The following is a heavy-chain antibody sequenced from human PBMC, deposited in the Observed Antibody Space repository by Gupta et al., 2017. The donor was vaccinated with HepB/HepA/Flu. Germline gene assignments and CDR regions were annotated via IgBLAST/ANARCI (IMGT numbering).Heavy chain of an antibody. Sequence: LVQSGAEVKKPGSAVRVSCKTSGGTLSSFAFNWVRQAPGQGLEWMGGIIPLFGTSKHAQSFQDRLTITADRSTNTVYMELRSLRSEDTAVYYGTRGVAGGRWFDPWGQGTLVTVSS. J-gene: IGHJ5*02. CDR2: IIPLFGTS. CDR3: TRGVAGGRWFDP. D-gene: IGHD1-26*01. V-gene: IGHV1-69*06. CDR1: GGTLSSFA.